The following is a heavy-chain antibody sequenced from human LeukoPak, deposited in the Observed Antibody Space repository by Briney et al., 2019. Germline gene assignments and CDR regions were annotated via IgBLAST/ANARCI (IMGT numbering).Heavy chain of an antibody. CDR2: ISSSGSTI. D-gene: IGHD6-19*01. CDR1: GFTFSSYE. J-gene: IGHJ4*02. Sequence: GGSLRLSCAASGFTFSSYEMNWARQAPGRGLEWVSYISSSGSTIYYADSVKGRFTISRDNSKNSLYLQMNSLRGEDTAVYYCARLKASGWYEVDFWGQGTLVTVSS. V-gene: IGHV3-48*03. CDR3: ARLKASGWYEVDF.